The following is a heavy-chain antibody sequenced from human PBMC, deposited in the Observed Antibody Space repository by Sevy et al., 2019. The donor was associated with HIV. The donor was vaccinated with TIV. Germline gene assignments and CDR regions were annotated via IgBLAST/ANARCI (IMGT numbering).Heavy chain of an antibody. J-gene: IGHJ6*02. D-gene: IGHD4-17*01. CDR1: GFTFSSYV. CDR3: AKAPTTTVTIYYGMDV. Sequence: GGSLRLSCAASGFTFSSYVMHWVRQAPGKGLEWVAVISYDGSGKYDVVSVKGRFTISRDNSKNTLYLQMNSLRTEDTAVYYCAKAPTTTVTIYYGMDVWGHGTTVTVSS. CDR2: ISYDGSGK. V-gene: IGHV3-30*04.